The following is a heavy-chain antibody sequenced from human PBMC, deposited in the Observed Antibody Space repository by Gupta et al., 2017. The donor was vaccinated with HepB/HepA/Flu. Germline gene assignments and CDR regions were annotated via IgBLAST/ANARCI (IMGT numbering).Heavy chain of an antibody. CDR1: GYTFTSYY. D-gene: IGHD3-22*01. J-gene: IGHJ4*02. CDR2: INPSGGST. V-gene: IGHV1-46*01. CDR3: ARARSSGYYGATYNYFDY. Sequence: QVQLVQSGAEVKKPGASVKVSCKASGYTFTSYYMHWVRQAPGQGLEWMGIINPSGGSTSYAQKFQGRVTMTRDTSTSTGYMELSSLRSEETAVYYCARARSSGYYGATYNYFDYWGQGTLVTVSS.